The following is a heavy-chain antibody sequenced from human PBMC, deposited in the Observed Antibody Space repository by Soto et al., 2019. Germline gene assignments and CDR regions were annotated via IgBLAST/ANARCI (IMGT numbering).Heavy chain of an antibody. CDR3: ARDHDYGDYAGPYYYYGMDV. V-gene: IGHV1-69*13. J-gene: IGHJ6*02. CDR2: IIPIFGTA. D-gene: IGHD4-17*01. Sequence: ASVKVSCKASGGTFSSYAISWVREDPGQGLEWMGGIIPIFGTANYAQKFQGRATITADESTSTAYMELSSLRSEDTAVYYCARDHDYGDYAGPYYYYGMDVWGQGTTVTVSS. CDR1: GGTFSSYA.